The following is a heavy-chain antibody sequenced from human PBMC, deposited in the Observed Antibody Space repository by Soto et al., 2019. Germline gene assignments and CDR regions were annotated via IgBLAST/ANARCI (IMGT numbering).Heavy chain of an antibody. Sequence: SETLSLTCTVSGVSISSYYWSWIRQPPGKGLEWIGYIYYSGSTNYNPSLKSRVTISVDTSKNQFPLKLSSVTAADTAVYYCARDGYYYGSGSYYRVPYYYYGMDVWGQVTTVTVSS. V-gene: IGHV4-59*01. CDR2: IYYSGST. J-gene: IGHJ6*02. D-gene: IGHD3-10*01. CDR1: GVSISSYY. CDR3: ARDGYYYGSGSYYRVPYYYYGMDV.